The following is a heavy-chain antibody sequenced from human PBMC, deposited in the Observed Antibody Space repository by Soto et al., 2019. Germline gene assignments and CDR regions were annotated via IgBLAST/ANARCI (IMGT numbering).Heavy chain of an antibody. D-gene: IGHD2-15*01. CDR2: IIPIFGTA. J-gene: IGHJ6*02. CDR3: ASLSVVATPNYYYYYGTDV. Sequence: SVKVSCKASGGTFSSYAISWVRQAPGQGLEWMGGIIPIFGTANYAQKFQGRVTITADESTSTAYMELSSLGSEDTAVYYCASLSVVATPNYYYYYGTDVWGQGTTVTVSS. CDR1: GGTFSSYA. V-gene: IGHV1-69*13.